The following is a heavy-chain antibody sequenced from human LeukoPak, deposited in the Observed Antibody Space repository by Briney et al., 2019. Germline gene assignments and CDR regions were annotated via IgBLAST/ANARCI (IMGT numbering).Heavy chain of an antibody. CDR3: ARDSTPGYDFWSGYNHAFDY. V-gene: IGHV4-34*01. Sequence: SETLSLTCAVYGGSFSGYYWSWIRQPPGKGLEWIGEINHSGSTNYNPSLKSRVTISVDTSKNQFSLKLSSVTAADTAVYYCARDSTPGYDFWSGYNHAFDYWGQGTLVTVSS. D-gene: IGHD3-3*01. CDR1: GGSFSGYY. J-gene: IGHJ4*02. CDR2: INHSGST.